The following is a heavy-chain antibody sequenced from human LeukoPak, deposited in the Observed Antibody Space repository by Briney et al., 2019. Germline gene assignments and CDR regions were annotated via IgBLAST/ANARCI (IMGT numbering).Heavy chain of an antibody. CDR1: GFTFSSYA. V-gene: IGHV3-23*01. J-gene: IGHJ4*02. D-gene: IGHD2-2*01. CDR2: VSPSGGRT. Sequence: GGSLRLSCGASGFTFSSYAMSWVRQTPGGGLEWVAGVSPSGGRTIYADSAEGRFTISRDNSNDTVYLQLSSLRAEDSALYYCAKVRGVYCSSPACYYYDAWGQGTPVTVSS. CDR3: AKVRGVYCSSPACYYYDA.